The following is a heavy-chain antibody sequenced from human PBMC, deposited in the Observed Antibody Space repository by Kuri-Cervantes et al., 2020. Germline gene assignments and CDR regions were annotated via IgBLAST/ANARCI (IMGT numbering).Heavy chain of an antibody. D-gene: IGHD3-10*01. V-gene: IGHV3-11*01. CDR2: GSSGSTM. J-gene: IGHJ4*02. CDR3: AKDLVTMVRGVFDY. CDR1: GFTFSDYY. Sequence: GGSLRLSCAASGFTFSDYYMSWIRQAPGKGLEYISGSSGSTMYYADSVKGRFTISRDNAKNSLYLQMNSLRAEDTAVYYCAKDLVTMVRGVFDYWGQGTLVTVSS.